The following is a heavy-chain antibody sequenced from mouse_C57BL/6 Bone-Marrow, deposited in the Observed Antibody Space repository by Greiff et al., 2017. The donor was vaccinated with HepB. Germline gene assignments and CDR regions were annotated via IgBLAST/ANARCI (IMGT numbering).Heavy chain of an antibody. CDR2: ISYDGSN. Sequence: EVKLMESGPGLVKPSQSLSLTCSVTGYSITSGYYWNWIRQFPGNKLEWMGYISYDGSNNYNPSLKNRISITRDTSKNQFFLKLNSVTTEDTATYYCARVIYYDYDGFAYWGQGTLVTVSA. V-gene: IGHV3-6*01. J-gene: IGHJ3*01. CDR1: GYSITSGYY. D-gene: IGHD2-4*01. CDR3: ARVIYYDYDGFAY.